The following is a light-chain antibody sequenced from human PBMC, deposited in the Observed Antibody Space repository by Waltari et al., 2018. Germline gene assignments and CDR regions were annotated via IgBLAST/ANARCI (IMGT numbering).Light chain of an antibody. CDR1: QSVYNF. V-gene: IGKV3-11*01. Sequence: EVVLTQSPDTLSLSPGERATLSCRASQSVYNFLAWYQQKPGQAPRLLIYEASQRATGIPARFSGSGSGTDFTLTISNLEPEDVAVYYCQQRANWPPLTFGGGTKVEIK. CDR3: QQRANWPPLT. CDR2: EAS. J-gene: IGKJ4*01.